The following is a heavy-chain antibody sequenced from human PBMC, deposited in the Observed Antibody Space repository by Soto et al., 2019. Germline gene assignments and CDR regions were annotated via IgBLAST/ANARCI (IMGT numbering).Heavy chain of an antibody. V-gene: IGHV3-33*01. J-gene: IGHJ5*02. CDR2: IWYDGSNK. D-gene: IGHD3-3*01. CDR3: ARDNPPYYDFWRAYLGNWFDP. Sequence: GGSLRLSCAASGFTFSSYGMHWVRQAPGKGLEWVAVIWYDGSNKYYADSVKGRFTISRDNSKNTLYLQMNSLRAEDTAVYYCARDNPPYYDFWRAYLGNWFDPWGQGTLVTVSS. CDR1: GFTFSSYG.